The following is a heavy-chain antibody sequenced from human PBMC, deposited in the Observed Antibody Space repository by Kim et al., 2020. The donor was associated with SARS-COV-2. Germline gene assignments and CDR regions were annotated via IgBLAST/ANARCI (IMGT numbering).Heavy chain of an antibody. CDR3: ARMDNWNDKNWFDP. Sequence: SVKVSCKASGGTFSSYAISWVRQAPGQGLEWMGRIIPILGIANYAQKFQGRVTITADKSTSTAYMELSSLRSEDTAVYYCARMDNWNDKNWFDPWGQGTLVTVSS. CDR1: GGTFSSYA. V-gene: IGHV1-69*04. J-gene: IGHJ5*02. CDR2: IIPILGIA. D-gene: IGHD1-20*01.